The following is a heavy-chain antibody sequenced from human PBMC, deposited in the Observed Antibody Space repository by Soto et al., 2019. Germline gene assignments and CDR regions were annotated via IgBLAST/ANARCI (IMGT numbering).Heavy chain of an antibody. CDR1: GDTFKNCV. D-gene: IGHD3-10*01. CDR2: IIPLFGTT. CDR3: AAELGFGKLSVV. V-gene: IGHV1-69*01. J-gene: IGHJ6*02. Sequence: QVQVVQSGVEVRRPGSSVKVSCKASGDTFKNCVISWVRQAPGQGLEWMGGIIPLFGTTVFAQRFQGRLTLTTDESTTTAYMELSRLRSDDTATYYCAAELGFGKLSVVWGQGTTVIVSS.